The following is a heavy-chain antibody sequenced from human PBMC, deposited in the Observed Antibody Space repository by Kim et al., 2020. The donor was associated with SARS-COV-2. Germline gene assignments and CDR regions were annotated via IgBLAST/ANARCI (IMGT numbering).Heavy chain of an antibody. D-gene: IGHD5-18*01. J-gene: IGHJ6*02. CDR3: ARGVYSYSSRYYYYGMDV. V-gene: IGHV1-18*01. Sequence: ASVKVSCKASGYNFTSYGISWVRQAPGQGLEWMGWISAYNGNTNYAQKLQGRVTMTTDTSTSTAYMELRSLRSDDTAVYYCARGVYSYSSRYYYYGMDVWGQGTTVTVSS. CDR2: ISAYNGNT. CDR1: GYNFTSYG.